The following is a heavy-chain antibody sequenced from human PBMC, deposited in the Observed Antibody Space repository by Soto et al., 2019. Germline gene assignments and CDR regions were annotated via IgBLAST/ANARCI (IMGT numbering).Heavy chain of an antibody. Sequence: GSLILSCAASGFTFSSYAMSWVRQAPGKGLEWVSAISYGGGTTYYADSVKGRFTISRDNSKNTLYLQMNSLRAEDTAVYYCAKNPGYYYDSTGYHFDYWGQGTLVTVSS. CDR1: GFTFSSYA. D-gene: IGHD3-22*01. J-gene: IGHJ4*02. V-gene: IGHV3-23*01. CDR3: AKNPGYYYDSTGYHFDY. CDR2: ISYGGGTT.